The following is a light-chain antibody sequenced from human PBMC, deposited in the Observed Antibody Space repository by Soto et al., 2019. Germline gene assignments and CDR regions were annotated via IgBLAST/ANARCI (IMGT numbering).Light chain of an antibody. CDR1: QSITNN. CDR2: RVS. CDR3: LQHHDYPWT. V-gene: IGKV1-17*01. Sequence: DIQMTQSPSSLSASVRERVTIACRASQSITNNLNWYQQKPGRAPKLLIYRVSNLQSGVPPRFSGSGSGTAFTLTISSLQPEDFATYFCLQHHDYPWTFGQGTKVDIK. J-gene: IGKJ1*01.